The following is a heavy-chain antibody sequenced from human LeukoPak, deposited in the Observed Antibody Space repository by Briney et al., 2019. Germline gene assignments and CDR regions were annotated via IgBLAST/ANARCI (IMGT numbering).Heavy chain of an antibody. J-gene: IGHJ4*02. CDR1: GYSFTSNW. Sequence: GESLKISCNGPGYSFTSNWIGWVRQMPGKGLEWMGRIDPSDSHNIYSPSFQGHVTISVDKSISTAYLQWSRLRASDTAMYYCARQGRGSYRRDFDYGGQGTLVTVSS. V-gene: IGHV5-10-1*01. CDR2: IDPSDSHN. CDR3: ARQGRGSYRRDFDY. D-gene: IGHD1-26*01.